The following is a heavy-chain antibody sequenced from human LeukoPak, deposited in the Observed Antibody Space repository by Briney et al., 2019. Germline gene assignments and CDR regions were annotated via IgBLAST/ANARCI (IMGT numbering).Heavy chain of an antibody. CDR3: ARRYSNYFIDY. CDR2: IYYSGRT. V-gene: IGHV4-39*01. D-gene: IGHD4-11*01. CDR1: GASISSSGYY. Sequence: SETLSLTCTVSGASISSSGYYWVWIRQPPGKGLEWIGSIYYSGRTYYNPSLKSRVTISVDTSKNQFSLKLSSVTAAGTAVYYCARRYSNYFIDYWGQGTLVTVSS. J-gene: IGHJ4*02.